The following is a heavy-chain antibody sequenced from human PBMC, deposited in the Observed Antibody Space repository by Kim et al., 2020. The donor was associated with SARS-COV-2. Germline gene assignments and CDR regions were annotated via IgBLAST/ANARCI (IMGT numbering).Heavy chain of an antibody. J-gene: IGHJ4*02. CDR3: ARDLGAAGFFLEEEGGY. D-gene: IGHD6-13*01. Sequence: GGSLRLSCAASGFTFSSYGMHWVRQAPGKGLEWVAVIWYDGSNKYYADSVKGRFTISRDNSKNTLYLQMNSLRAEDTAVYYCARDLGAAGFFLEEEGGYWGQGTLVTVSS. CDR2: IWYDGSNK. V-gene: IGHV3-33*01. CDR1: GFTFSSYG.